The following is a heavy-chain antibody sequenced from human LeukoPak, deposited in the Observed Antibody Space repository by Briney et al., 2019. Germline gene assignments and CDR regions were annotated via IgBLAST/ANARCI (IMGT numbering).Heavy chain of an antibody. D-gene: IGHD1-26*01. J-gene: IGHJ4*02. CDR1: GGSFSGYY. V-gene: IGHV4-34*01. CDR2: INHSGST. CDR3: ARGEGLYRGSYWGGY. Sequence: SETLSLTCAVYGGSFSGYYWSWIRQPPGKGLEWIGEINHSGSTNYNPSLKSRVTISVDTSKNQFSLKLSSVTAADTAVYYCARGEGLYRGSYWGGYWGQGTLVTVSS.